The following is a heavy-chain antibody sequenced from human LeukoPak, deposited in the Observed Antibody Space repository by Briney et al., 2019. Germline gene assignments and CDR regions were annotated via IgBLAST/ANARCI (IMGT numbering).Heavy chain of an antibody. CDR2: IIPIFGTA. J-gene: IGHJ4*02. CDR3: ARAISLVPAAMDY. V-gene: IGHV1-69*13. D-gene: IGHD2-2*01. Sequence: AVNVSCKASGGTFSGYAISWVRQAPGQGRGWMGGIIPIFGTANYAQKFQGRVTITADESTSTAYMELSSLRSEGTAVYYCARAISLVPAAMDYWGQGTLVTVSS. CDR1: GGTFSGYA.